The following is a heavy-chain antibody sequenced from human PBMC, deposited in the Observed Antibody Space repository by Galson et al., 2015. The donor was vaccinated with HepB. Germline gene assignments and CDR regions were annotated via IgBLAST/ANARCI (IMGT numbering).Heavy chain of an antibody. CDR1: GGSISSGGYS. D-gene: IGHD4-17*01. CDR2: IYYSGST. CDR3: ARALGDYALNYYFDY. Sequence: TLSLTCAVSGGSISSGGYSWSWIRQPPGKGLEWIGYIYYSGSTYYNPSLKSRVTISVDTSKNQFSLKLSSVTAADTAVYYCARALGDYALNYYFDYWGQGTLVTVSS. V-gene: IGHV4-30-4*07. J-gene: IGHJ4*02.